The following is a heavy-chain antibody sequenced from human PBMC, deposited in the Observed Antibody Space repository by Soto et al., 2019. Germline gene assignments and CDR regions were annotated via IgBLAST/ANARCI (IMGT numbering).Heavy chain of an antibody. CDR1: GGTFSSSA. V-gene: IGHV1-69*13. D-gene: IGHD3-22*01. CDR2: IIPVFGIA. CDR3: ARDWENVIVVPGLFDP. J-gene: IGHJ5*02. Sequence: GASVKVSCKASGGTFSSSAISWVRQAPGQGLEWMGGIIPVFGIANYAQKFQGRVSITADESTSTAHMELSSLTSEDTAVYYCARDWENVIVVPGLFDPWGRGTLVTVSS.